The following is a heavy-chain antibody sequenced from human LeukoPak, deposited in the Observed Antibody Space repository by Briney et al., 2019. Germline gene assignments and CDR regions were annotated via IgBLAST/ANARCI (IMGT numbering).Heavy chain of an antibody. Sequence: PGGSLRLSCAASGFTFSSYGMHWVRRAPGKGLEWVAVISYDGSNKYYADSVKGRFTISRDNSKNTLYLQMNSLRAEDTAVYYCAKDRPDGFGRIMTSPPSYWGQGTLVTVSS. CDR2: ISYDGSNK. V-gene: IGHV3-30*18. J-gene: IGHJ4*02. D-gene: IGHD3-16*01. CDR3: AKDRPDGFGRIMTSPPSY. CDR1: GFTFSSYG.